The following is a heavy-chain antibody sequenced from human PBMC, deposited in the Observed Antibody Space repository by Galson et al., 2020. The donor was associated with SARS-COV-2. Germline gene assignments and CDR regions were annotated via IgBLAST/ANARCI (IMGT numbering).Heavy chain of an antibody. D-gene: IGHD3-22*01. Sequence: SVKVSCKASGFTFTSSAVQWVRQARGQRLEWIGWIVVGSGNTNYAQKFQERVTITRDMSTSTAYMELSSLRSEDTAVYYCAAVPYYYDSSGYPDFDYWGQGTLVTVSS. CDR1: GFTFTSSA. V-gene: IGHV1-58*01. CDR2: IVVGSGNT. CDR3: AAVPYYYDSSGYPDFDY. J-gene: IGHJ4*02.